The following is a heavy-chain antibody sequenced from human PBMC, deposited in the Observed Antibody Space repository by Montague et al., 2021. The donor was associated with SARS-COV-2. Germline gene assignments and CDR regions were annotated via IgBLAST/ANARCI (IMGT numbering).Heavy chain of an antibody. CDR1: GVSISSGHYY. D-gene: IGHD2/OR15-2a*01. CDR2: IYYGGTS. V-gene: IGHV4-39*01. J-gene: IGHJ4*02. CDR3: ARHKACNVAPYYFDY. Sequence: SETLSLTCTVSGVSISSGHYYWGWIRQPPGKGLEWIGNIYYGGTSHSNPSLNSRVTISVDTSKNQLSLRLSSVTAADTAVYFCARHKACNVAPYYFDYWGQGTVVTVSS.